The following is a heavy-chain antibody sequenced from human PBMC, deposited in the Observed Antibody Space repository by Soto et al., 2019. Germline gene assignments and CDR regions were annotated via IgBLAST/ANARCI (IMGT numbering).Heavy chain of an antibody. J-gene: IGHJ6*02. CDR2: IKSKGEGGTA. CDR1: GFSFSPAW. D-gene: IGHD6-13*01. CDR3: IWQQDFYYGRAV. V-gene: IGHV3-15*07. Sequence: EVQLVESGGGLVTPGGSLTLSCAASGFSFSPAWMNWVRQSPAKGLEWVGLIKSKGEGGTADYAAPVKGRFITSRDDSKNTICLQMDGMKAEDTALYYCIWQQDFYYGRAVWGQGTTVTVSS.